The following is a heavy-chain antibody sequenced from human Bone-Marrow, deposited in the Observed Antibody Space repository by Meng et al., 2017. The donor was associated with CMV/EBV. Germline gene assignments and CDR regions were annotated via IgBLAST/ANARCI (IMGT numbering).Heavy chain of an antibody. CDR1: GFTFSSYS. CDR2: ISSSSSYI. J-gene: IGHJ6*01. CDR3: AKVAPTYYYGMDV. Sequence: GESLKISCAASGFTFSSYSMNWVRQAPGKGLEWVSSISSSSSYIYYADSVKGRFTISRDNAKNSLYLQMNSLRAEDTAVYYCAKVAPTYYYGMDVWGQGTTVTVYS. V-gene: IGHV3-21*01. D-gene: IGHD2-15*01.